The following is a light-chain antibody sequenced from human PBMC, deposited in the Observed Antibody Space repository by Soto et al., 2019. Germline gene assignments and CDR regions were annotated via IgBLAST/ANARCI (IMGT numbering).Light chain of an antibody. J-gene: IGLJ3*02. V-gene: IGLV2-23*01. CDR2: EGS. CDR1: SSDVGSYNL. Sequence: QSALTQPASVSGSPGQSITISCTGTSSDVGSYNLVSWYQQHPGKAPKLMLFEGSRRPSGVSNRFSGSKSVNTASLTISGLQPEDEADYYCCSYAGSSTWVFGGGTNLTVL. CDR3: CSYAGSSTWV.